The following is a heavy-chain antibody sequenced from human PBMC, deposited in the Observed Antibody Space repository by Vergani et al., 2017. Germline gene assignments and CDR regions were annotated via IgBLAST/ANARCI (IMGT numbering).Heavy chain of an antibody. Sequence: EVQLVESGGGLVQPGGSLRLSCAASGFTLGQYWMHWVRQTPGTGLEWVSRVKSDGNSAMYADSVKGRFTISRDNSKNTLYLEMKSLRVEDTAVYYCARARCGGACFMSNWLDTWGQGTLVNVSS. J-gene: IGHJ5*02. CDR1: GFTLGQYW. CDR3: ARARCGGACFMSNWLDT. V-gene: IGHV3-74*03. D-gene: IGHD2-21*02. CDR2: VKSDGNSA.